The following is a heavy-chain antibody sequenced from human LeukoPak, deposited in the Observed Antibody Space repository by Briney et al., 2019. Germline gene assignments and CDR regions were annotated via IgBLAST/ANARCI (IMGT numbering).Heavy chain of an antibody. CDR1: GFPFSSYS. CDR3: ARWGTYYYDSSGYFRHYYFDY. Sequence: GGSLRLSCAASGFPFSSYSMTWVRQAPGKGLEWVANIKPDGTTKFYVDSVKGRFTISRDNSKNTLYLQMNSLRAEDTAVYYCARWGTYYYDSSGYFRHYYFDYWGQGTLVTVSS. V-gene: IGHV3-7*03. J-gene: IGHJ4*02. CDR2: IKPDGTTK. D-gene: IGHD3-22*01.